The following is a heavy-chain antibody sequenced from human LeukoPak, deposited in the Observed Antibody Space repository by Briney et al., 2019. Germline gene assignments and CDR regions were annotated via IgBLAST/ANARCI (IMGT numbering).Heavy chain of an antibody. CDR2: ITDSGDSA. V-gene: IGHV3-53*01. CDR1: GFTVSSNY. D-gene: IGHD4-11*01. Sequence: PGGSLRLSCAASGFTVSSNYMSWVRQAPGKGLEWVSSITDSGDSAYYTDSVKGRFAMSRDNSKNTLYLQMNSLRAEDAAVYYCTRRAYSAYGMDVWGQGTTVTVSS. CDR3: TRRAYSAYGMDV. J-gene: IGHJ6*02.